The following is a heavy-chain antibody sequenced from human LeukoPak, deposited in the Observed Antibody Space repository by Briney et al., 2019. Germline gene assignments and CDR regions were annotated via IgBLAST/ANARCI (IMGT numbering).Heavy chain of an antibody. D-gene: IGHD3-10*01. CDR2: IYYSGST. V-gene: IGHV4-59*08. CDR1: GGSISSYY. CDR3: ARGHHGSGSYSS. Sequence: PSETLSLTCTVSGGSISSYYWSWIRQPPGKGLEWIGYIYYSGSTNYNPSLKSRVTILVDTSKNQFSLKLSSVTAADTAVYYCARGHHGSGSYSSWGQGTLVTVSS. J-gene: IGHJ4*02.